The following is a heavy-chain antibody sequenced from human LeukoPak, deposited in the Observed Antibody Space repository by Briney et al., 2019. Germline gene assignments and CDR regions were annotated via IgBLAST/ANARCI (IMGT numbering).Heavy chain of an antibody. CDR1: GASINSYY. D-gene: IGHD2/OR15-2a*01. CDR3: ARERVNSFFDY. V-gene: IGHV4-59*01. J-gene: IGHJ4*02. Sequence: SETLSLTCTVSGASINSYYWSWIRQPPGKGLEWIGYIYSSGSTNYNPSLKSRVTISVDTSKNQFSLKLTSMTAADTAVYHCARERVNSFFDYWGQGTLVTVSS. CDR2: IYSSGST.